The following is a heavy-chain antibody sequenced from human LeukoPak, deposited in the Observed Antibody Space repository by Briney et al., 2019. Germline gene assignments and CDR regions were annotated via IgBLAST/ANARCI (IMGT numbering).Heavy chain of an antibody. CDR2: IYYSGST. D-gene: IGHD6-13*01. CDR3: ARVPYPIAGAGYFDY. V-gene: IGHV4-59*01. J-gene: IGHJ4*02. Sequence: SETLSLTCTVSGGSISSYYWSWIRQPPGKGLEWIGYIYYSGSTNYNPSLKSRVTISVDTSKNQFSLKLSSVTAADTAVYYCARVPYPIAGAGYFDYWGQGTLVTVSS. CDR1: GGSISSYY.